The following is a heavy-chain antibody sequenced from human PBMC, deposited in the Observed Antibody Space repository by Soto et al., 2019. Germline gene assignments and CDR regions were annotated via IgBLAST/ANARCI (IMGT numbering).Heavy chain of an antibody. J-gene: IGHJ5*02. CDR3: ARDPREGPKTGTTTAWFDP. CDR2: INAGNGNT. D-gene: IGHD1-1*01. CDR1: GYTFTSYA. V-gene: IGHV1-3*01. Sequence: ASVKVSCKASGYTFTSYAMRWVRQAPGQRLEWMGWINAGNGNTKYSQKFQGRVTITRDTSASTAYMELSSLRSEDTAVYYCARDPREGPKTGTTTAWFDPWGQGTLVTVSS.